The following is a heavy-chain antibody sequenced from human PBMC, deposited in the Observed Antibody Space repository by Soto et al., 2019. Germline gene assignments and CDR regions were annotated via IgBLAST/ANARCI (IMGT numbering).Heavy chain of an antibody. Sequence: EVQLLESGGGLVQPGGSLRLSCAASGFTFNNYSMGWVRQAPGKGLEWVSAITGSGGDTYYLDSVKGRFTISRDNSKNTLFLQVNSLRAEDTAIYYCAKVGSSAWSPHYYFDYWGQGTLVTVSS. CDR1: GFTFNNYS. V-gene: IGHV3-23*01. CDR2: ITGSGGDT. J-gene: IGHJ4*02. CDR3: AKVGSSAWSPHYYFDY. D-gene: IGHD1-26*01.